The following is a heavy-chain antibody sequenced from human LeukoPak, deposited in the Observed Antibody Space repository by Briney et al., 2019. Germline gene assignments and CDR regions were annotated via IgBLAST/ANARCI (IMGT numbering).Heavy chain of an antibody. V-gene: IGHV5-51*01. CDR1: GYSFTSYW. Sequence: GGSLKISCKGSGYSFTSYWIGWVRQMPGKGLEWMGIIYPDDSDTRYSPSFQGQVTISADKSINTAYLRWSSLKASDTAMYYCARTPGRPELANFDYWGQGTLVTVSS. CDR2: IYPDDSDT. D-gene: IGHD1-1*01. CDR3: ARTPGRPELANFDY. J-gene: IGHJ4*02.